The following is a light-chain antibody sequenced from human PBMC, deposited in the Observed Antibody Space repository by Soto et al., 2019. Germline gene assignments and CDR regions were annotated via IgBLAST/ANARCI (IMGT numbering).Light chain of an antibody. CDR1: QSVSSSY. Sequence: LTLSRGTLSSFPGARATLSCRASQSVSSSYLAWYQQKPGQAPRLLIYGASSRATGIPDRFSGSGSGTDFTLTISRLEPEDFAVYYCQQYGSSRTFGQGTKV. CDR3: QQYGSSRT. V-gene: IGKV3-20*01. J-gene: IGKJ1*01. CDR2: GAS.